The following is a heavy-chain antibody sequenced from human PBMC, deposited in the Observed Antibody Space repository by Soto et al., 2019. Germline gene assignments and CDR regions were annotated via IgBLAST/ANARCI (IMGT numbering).Heavy chain of an antibody. CDR1: GYSFTSYW. V-gene: IGHV5-51*01. Sequence: GESLKISCKGSGYSFTSYWIGWVRQMPGKGLEWMGIIYPGDSDTRYSPSFQGQVTISADKSISTAYLQWSSLTASDTAMYYCARPGSYYYDSSGYWVGAFDIWGQGTMVTVPS. CDR2: IYPGDSDT. J-gene: IGHJ3*02. D-gene: IGHD3-22*01. CDR3: ARPGSYYYDSSGYWVGAFDI.